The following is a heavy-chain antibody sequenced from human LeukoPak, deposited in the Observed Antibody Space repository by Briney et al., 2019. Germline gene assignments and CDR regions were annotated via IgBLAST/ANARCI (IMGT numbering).Heavy chain of an antibody. CDR1: GFTFDDYA. CDR2: IGWNSVAI. Sequence: GRSLRLSCAASGFTFDDYAMHWVRQAPGKGLEWVSGIGWNSVAIGYADSVKGRLTISRDNAKNSLYLQMNSLRAEDTALYYCAKDGYYDSSGYPDYWGQGTLVTVSS. V-gene: IGHV3-9*01. CDR3: AKDGYYDSSGYPDY. J-gene: IGHJ4*02. D-gene: IGHD3-22*01.